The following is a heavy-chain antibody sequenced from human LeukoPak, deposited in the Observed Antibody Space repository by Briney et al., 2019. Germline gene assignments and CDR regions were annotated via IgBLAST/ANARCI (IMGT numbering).Heavy chain of an antibody. CDR1: GYTFTGYY. Sequence: ASVKVSCKASGYTFTGYYIHWVRQAPGQGLEWMGRINPGSGGTNYAQKFQGRVAMTRDTSISTAYMELSRLRSDDTAVYYCATLVVPAAIGDMGWFDPWGQGTLVTVSS. D-gene: IGHD2-2*01. CDR2: INPGSGGT. CDR3: ATLVVPAAIGDMGWFDP. V-gene: IGHV1-2*06. J-gene: IGHJ5*02.